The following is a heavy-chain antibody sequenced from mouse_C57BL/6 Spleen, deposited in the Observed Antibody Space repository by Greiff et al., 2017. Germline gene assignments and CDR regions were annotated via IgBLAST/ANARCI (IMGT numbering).Heavy chain of an antibody. D-gene: IGHD2-4*01. CDR2: ISSGGSYT. CDR3: ARQPRYYDYDEAYAMDY. V-gene: IGHV5-6*01. J-gene: IGHJ4*01. Sequence: EVQLVESGGDLVKPGGSLKLSCAASGFTFSSYGMSWVRQTPDKRLEWVATISSGGSYTYYPDSVKGRFTISRDNAKNTLYLQMSSLKSEDTAMYYCARQPRYYDYDEAYAMDYWGQGTSVTVSS. CDR1: GFTFSSYG.